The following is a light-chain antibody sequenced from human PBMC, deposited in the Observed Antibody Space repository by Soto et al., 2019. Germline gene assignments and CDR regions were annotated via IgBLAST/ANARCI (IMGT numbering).Light chain of an antibody. CDR1: QNINAY. Sequence: DIQLTQSPSSLSASVGDGVTITCRSSQNINAYVNWYQQKSGKAPELLIYAASNLQNGVPPRFSGSGSGTEFALIITSLQPEDSATYYCQQSYIIPRTFGQGTKVDI. V-gene: IGKV1-39*01. CDR3: QQSYIIPRT. J-gene: IGKJ2*02. CDR2: AAS.